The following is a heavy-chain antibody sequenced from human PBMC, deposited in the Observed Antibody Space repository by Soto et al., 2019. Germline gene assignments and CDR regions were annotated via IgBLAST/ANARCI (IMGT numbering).Heavy chain of an antibody. CDR1: GFTFNNYA. J-gene: IGHJ5*02. D-gene: IGHD3-3*01. CDR2: ISGSGGST. CDR3: AKAKLGDFWSGSHNWFDP. Sequence: EVQLLESGGDLVQPGGSLRLSCAASGFTFNNYAMNWVRQAPGKGLEWVSTISGSGGSTYYADSVKGRFTISRDNSKNTLHLQLNSLRAEDTAVYYCAKAKLGDFWSGSHNWFDPWGQGTLVTVSS. V-gene: IGHV3-23*01.